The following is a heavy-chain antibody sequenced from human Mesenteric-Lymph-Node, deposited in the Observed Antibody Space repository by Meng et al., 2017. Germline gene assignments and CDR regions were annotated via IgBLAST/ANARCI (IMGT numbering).Heavy chain of an antibody. D-gene: IGHD3-10*02. V-gene: IGHV3-15*01. Sequence: GESLKISCAASGFTFSNAWMSWVRQAPGKGLEWVGRIKSKTDGGTTDYAAPVKGRFTISRDDSKNTLYLQMNSLRAEDTAVYFCANADYSYVPFNYWGQGTLVTVSS. CDR1: GFTFSNAW. CDR3: ANADYSYVPFNY. CDR2: IKSKTDGGTT. J-gene: IGHJ4*02.